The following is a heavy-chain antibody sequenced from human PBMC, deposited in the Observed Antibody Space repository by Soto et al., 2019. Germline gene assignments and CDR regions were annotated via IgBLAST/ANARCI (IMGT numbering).Heavy chain of an antibody. CDR2: IRSDGCEE. Sequence: DVQLMESGGCLVQPGGSLRLSCAASGFTFSYYWMTWVRQAPGKGLEWVANIRSDGCEEHYVDSVKGRFSVSRDNAKDSLYLELNSLRIEDTAVYYCARAATYRDCSFYYNDFAIWGEWTMVTVSS. CDR3: ARAATYRDCSFYYNDFAI. J-gene: IGHJ3*02. V-gene: IGHV3-7*04. D-gene: IGHD2-15*01. CDR1: GFTFSYYW.